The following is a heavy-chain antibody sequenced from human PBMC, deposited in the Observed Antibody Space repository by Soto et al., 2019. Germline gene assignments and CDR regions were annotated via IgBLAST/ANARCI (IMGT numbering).Heavy chain of an antibody. CDR1: GGSISSGGYY. D-gene: IGHD2-15*01. V-gene: IGHV4-31*02. CDR3: ARDRECSGGTCYNYFDY. J-gene: IGHJ4*02. Sequence: PSETQSHSWTVSGGSISSGGYYGSWIRQQPGKGLEWIGYIYYSGSTYYNPSLKSRVTISVDTSKNQFSLKLGSVTAADTAVYYCARDRECSGGTCYNYFDYWGQGTLVT. CDR2: IYYSGST.